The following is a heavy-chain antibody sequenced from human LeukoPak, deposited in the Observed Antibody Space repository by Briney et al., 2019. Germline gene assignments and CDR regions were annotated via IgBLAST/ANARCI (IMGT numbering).Heavy chain of an antibody. CDR2: VIPILGIA. V-gene: IGHV1-69*04. J-gene: IGHJ4*02. D-gene: IGHD3-10*01. Sequence: SVKVSCKASGGTFSSYAISWVRQAPGQGLEWMGRVIPILGIANYAQKFQGRVTITADKSTSTAYMELSSLRSEDTAVYYCARDTNNLIRGVFADWGQGTLVTVSS. CDR3: ARDTNNLIRGVFAD. CDR1: GGTFSSYA.